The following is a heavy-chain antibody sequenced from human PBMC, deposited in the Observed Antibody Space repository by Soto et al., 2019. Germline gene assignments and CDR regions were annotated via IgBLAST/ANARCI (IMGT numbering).Heavy chain of an antibody. V-gene: IGHV4-59*01. D-gene: IGHD2-15*01. CDR2: VFHTGTT. CDR1: RGSINENYY. CDR3: VRALLSPTLRTFDV. J-gene: IGHJ3*01. Sequence: TETLSLTCTVSRGSINENYYWNWIRQSPGKGLEWIGYVFHTGTTHYNPSLESRVTLSISTSKNQFSLTLTSVAASDTAIYYCVRALLSPTLRTFDVWGPGTMVSFSS.